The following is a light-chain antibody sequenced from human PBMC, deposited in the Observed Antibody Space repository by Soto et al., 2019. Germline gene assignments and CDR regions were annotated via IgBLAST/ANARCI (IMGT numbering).Light chain of an antibody. V-gene: IGLV3-1*01. Sequence: SYELTQPPSVSVSPGQTVSITCSGDKLGDKYACWYQQKPGQSPVLVIYQDNKRPSGIPERFSGSNSGNAATLTISGTQAMDEADYYCQAWDSSTYVVFGGGTKVTVL. J-gene: IGLJ2*01. CDR2: QDN. CDR3: QAWDSSTYVV. CDR1: KLGDKY.